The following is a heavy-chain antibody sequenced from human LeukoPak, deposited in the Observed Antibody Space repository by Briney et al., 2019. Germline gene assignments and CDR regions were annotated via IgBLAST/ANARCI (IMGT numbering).Heavy chain of an antibody. Sequence: SETLSLTCSVSGDSISSSHWWSWVRQAPGEGLEWIGSIYYSGSTYYNPSLKSRVTISVDTSKNQFSLKLSSVTAADTAVYYCARHGGSGSIAAYYFDYWGQGTLVTVSS. V-gene: IGHV4-39*01. D-gene: IGHD6-6*01. CDR2: IYYSGST. J-gene: IGHJ4*02. CDR3: ARHGGSGSIAAYYFDY. CDR1: GDSISSSHW.